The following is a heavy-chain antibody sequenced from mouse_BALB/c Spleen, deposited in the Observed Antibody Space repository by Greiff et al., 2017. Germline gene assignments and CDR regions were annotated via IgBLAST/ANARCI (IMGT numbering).Heavy chain of an antibody. CDR2: IWGDGST. J-gene: IGHJ4*01. Sequence: QVQLKQSGPGLVAPSQSLSITCTVSGFSLTGYGVNWVRQPPGKGLEWLGMIWGDGSTDYNSALKSRLSISKDNSKSQVFLKMNSLQTDDTARYYCALIYYYGSSYYAMDYWGQGTSVTVSS. CDR3: ALIYYYGSSYYAMDY. CDR1: GFSLTGYG. V-gene: IGHV2-6-7*01. D-gene: IGHD1-1*01.